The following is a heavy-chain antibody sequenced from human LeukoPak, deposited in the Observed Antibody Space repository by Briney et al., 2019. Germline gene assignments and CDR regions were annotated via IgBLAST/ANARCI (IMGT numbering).Heavy chain of an antibody. Sequence: PGGSLRLSCAASGFTFSSYAMHWVRQAPGKGLEWEAVISYDGSNKYYADSVKGRFTISRDNSKNTLYLQMNSLRAEDTAVYYCARDRGVVVPAAILPNWFDPWGQGTLVTVSS. V-gene: IGHV3-30-3*01. CDR3: ARDRGVVVPAAILPNWFDP. J-gene: IGHJ5*02. D-gene: IGHD2-2*01. CDR2: ISYDGSNK. CDR1: GFTFSSYA.